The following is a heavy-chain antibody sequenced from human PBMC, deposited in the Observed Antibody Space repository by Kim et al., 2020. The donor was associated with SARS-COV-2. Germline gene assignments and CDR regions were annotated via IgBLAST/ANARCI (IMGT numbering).Heavy chain of an antibody. CDR3: AKRGQVLYLDS. V-gene: IGHV3-23*01. Sequence: YYADPVKGRYTISRDNSKNTLYLQMNSVRAEDTAVYYCAKRGQVLYLDSWGQGTLVTVSS. J-gene: IGHJ4*02. D-gene: IGHD2-2*02.